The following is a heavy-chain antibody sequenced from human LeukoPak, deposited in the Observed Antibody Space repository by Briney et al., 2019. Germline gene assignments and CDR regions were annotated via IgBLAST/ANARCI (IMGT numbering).Heavy chain of an antibody. CDR1: GFTFSSYA. V-gene: IGHV3-30-3*01. CDR2: ISYDGSNK. D-gene: IGHD1-26*01. CDR3: AGIVGATGGY. Sequence: PGGSLRLSCEASGFTFSSYAMHWVRQAPGKGLEWVAVISYDGSNKYYADSVKGRFTISRDNSKNTLYLQMNSLRAEDTAVYYCAGIVGATGGYWGQGTLVTVSS. J-gene: IGHJ4*02.